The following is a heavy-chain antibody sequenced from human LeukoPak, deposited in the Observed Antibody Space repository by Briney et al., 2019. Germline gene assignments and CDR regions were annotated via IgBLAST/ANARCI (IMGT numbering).Heavy chain of an antibody. J-gene: IGHJ4*02. V-gene: IGHV1-2*02. CDR1: GYTFTGYY. D-gene: IGHD3-16*01. CDR2: INPNSGGT. CDR3: AREPVGVILYPNSEFDY. Sequence: ASVKVSCKASGYTFTGYYMHWVRQAPGQGLEWMGWINPNSGGTDYAQKFQGRVTMTRDTSISTAYMELSRLRSDDTAVYYCAREPVGVILYPNSEFDYWGQGTLVTVSS.